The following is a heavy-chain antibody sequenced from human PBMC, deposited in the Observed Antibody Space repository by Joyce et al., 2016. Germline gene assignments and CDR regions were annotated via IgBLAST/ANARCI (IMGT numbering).Heavy chain of an antibody. D-gene: IGHD6-19*01. V-gene: IGHV5-10-1*03. Sequence: EVQMVKSGAEVKKPGESLWISCKTSGYKFNDYYITWVRQMPGKGLEWLGRIDPADSSTDYSPSFQGHVTMSTDKAINTAYLQWRGLKASDTAMYYCARSIAVTATDYWGQGTLVTVSS. CDR3: ARSIAVTATDY. CDR1: GYKFNDYY. J-gene: IGHJ4*02. CDR2: IDPADSST.